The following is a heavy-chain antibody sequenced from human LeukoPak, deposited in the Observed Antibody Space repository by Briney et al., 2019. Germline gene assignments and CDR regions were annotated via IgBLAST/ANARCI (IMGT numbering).Heavy chain of an antibody. CDR1: GFTVSSNY. J-gene: IGHJ3*02. CDR3: AREGYSYGYDAFDI. V-gene: IGHV3-66*01. Sequence: GGSLRLSCAAPGFTVSSNYMSWVRQAPGKGLEWVSVIYSGGSTYYADSVKGRFTISRDNSKNTLYLQMNSLRAEDTAAYYCAREGYSYGYDAFDIWGQGTMVTVSS. CDR2: IYSGGST. D-gene: IGHD5-18*01.